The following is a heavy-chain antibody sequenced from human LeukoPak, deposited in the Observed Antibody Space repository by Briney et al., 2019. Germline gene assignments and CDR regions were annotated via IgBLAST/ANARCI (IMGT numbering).Heavy chain of an antibody. Sequence: GGSLRLSCAASGFTFSSYWMSWVRQAPGKGLEWVANIKQDGSEKYYVDSVKGRFTISRDNAKNSLYLQMNSLRAEDTAVYYCAREAPNSGSYYLSAFDIWGQGTMVTVSS. CDR3: AREAPNSGSYYLSAFDI. CDR1: GFTFSSYW. D-gene: IGHD1-26*01. J-gene: IGHJ3*02. CDR2: IKQDGSEK. V-gene: IGHV3-7*01.